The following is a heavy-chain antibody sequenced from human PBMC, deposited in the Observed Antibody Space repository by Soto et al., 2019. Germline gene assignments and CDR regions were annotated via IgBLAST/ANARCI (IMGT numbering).Heavy chain of an antibody. D-gene: IGHD2-2*01. J-gene: IGHJ4*02. CDR1: GGSISSYY. CDR3: ERELGYCSSTSCYRVFDY. CDR2: IYYSGST. V-gene: IGHV4-59*01. Sequence: SETLSLTCTVSGGSISSYYWSWIRQPPGKGLEWIGYIYYSGSTNYNPSLKSRVTISVDTSKNQFSLKLSSVTAADTAVYYCERELGYCSSTSCYRVFDYWGQGTLVTVSS.